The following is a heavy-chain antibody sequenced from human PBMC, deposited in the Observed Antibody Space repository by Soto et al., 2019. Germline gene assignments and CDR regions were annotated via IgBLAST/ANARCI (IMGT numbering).Heavy chain of an antibody. D-gene: IGHD4-17*01. V-gene: IGHV3-30*18. CDR3: AKDAGMTTVTTHYYYGMDL. CDR2: ISYDGSNK. Sequence: QVQLVESGGGVVQPGRSLRLSCAASGFTFSNYGMHWVRQAPGKGLEWVAVISYDGSNKYYADSVKGRFTISRDSSKNTLYLQMNSLRAEDTAVSYCAKDAGMTTVTTHYYYGMDLWGQGTTLTVSS. CDR1: GFTFSNYG. J-gene: IGHJ6*02.